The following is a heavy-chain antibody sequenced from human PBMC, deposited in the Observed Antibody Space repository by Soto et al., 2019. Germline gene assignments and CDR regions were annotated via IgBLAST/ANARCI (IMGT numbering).Heavy chain of an antibody. Sequence: SVTVSCKASGYTFTSYYMHWVRQAPGQGLEWMGIIIPIFGTANYAQKFQGRVTITADESTSTAYMELSSLRSEDTAVYYCAREAGNQLPLGYYYYGMDVWGQGTTVTVSS. CDR3: AREAGNQLPLGYYYYGMDV. CDR1: GYTFTSYY. V-gene: IGHV1-69*15. CDR2: IIPIFGTA. D-gene: IGHD2-2*01. J-gene: IGHJ6*02.